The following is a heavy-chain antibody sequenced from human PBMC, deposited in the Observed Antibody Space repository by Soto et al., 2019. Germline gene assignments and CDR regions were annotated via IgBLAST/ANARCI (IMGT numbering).Heavy chain of an antibody. CDR2: INPNSGGT. CDR1: GYTFTGYY. V-gene: IGHV1-2*04. Sequence: ASVKVSCKASGYTFTGYYMHWVRQAPGQGLEWMGWINPNSGGTNYAQKFQGWVTMTRDTSISTAYMELSRLRSDDTAVYYCARGSFEFLEYYYMDVWGKGTTVTVSS. D-gene: IGHD3-3*01. J-gene: IGHJ6*03. CDR3: ARGSFEFLEYYYMDV.